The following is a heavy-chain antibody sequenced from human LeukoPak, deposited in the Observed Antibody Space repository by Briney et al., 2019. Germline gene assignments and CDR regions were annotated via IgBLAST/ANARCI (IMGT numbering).Heavy chain of an antibody. CDR3: ARDHPQDIVATRNYYYYYMDV. CDR1: GYTFTGYY. V-gene: IGHV1-18*04. D-gene: IGHD5-12*01. J-gene: IGHJ6*03. Sequence: ASVKVSCKASGYTFTGYYMHWVRQAPGQGLEWMGWISAYNGNTNYAQKLQGRVTMTTDTSTSTAYMELRSLRSDDTAVYYCARDHPQDIVATRNYYYYYMDVWGKGTTVTVSS. CDR2: ISAYNGNT.